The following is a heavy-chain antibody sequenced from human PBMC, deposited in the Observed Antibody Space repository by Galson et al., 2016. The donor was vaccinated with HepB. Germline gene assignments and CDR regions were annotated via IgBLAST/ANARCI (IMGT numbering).Heavy chain of an antibody. J-gene: IGHJ2*01. CDR1: GYTFSTYA. CDR3: ARDRVVCDRDCSTSGYFDL. D-gene: IGHD2-21*02. V-gene: IGHV1-69*13. Sequence: SVKVSCKASGYTFSTYAIHWVRQAPGQSLEWMGGIIPIYGRSNYAQKFQGRVTITAGESTSIAYMEVSRLKSEDTAVYYCARDRVVCDRDCSTSGYFDLWGGGTLVTVSS. CDR2: IIPIYGRS.